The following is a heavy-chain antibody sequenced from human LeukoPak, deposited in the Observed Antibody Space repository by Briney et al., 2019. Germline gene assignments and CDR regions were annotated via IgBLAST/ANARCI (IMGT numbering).Heavy chain of an antibody. CDR2: IKQDGSEK. Sequence: GGSLRLSCAASGFTFSSYWMSWVRQAPGKGLEWVANIKQDGSEKYYVDSVKGRFTISRDNAKNSLYLQMNSLRAEDTAVYYCARAKSSGWYQWFDPWGQGTLVTVSS. J-gene: IGHJ5*02. CDR3: ARAKSSGWYQWFDP. V-gene: IGHV3-7*01. D-gene: IGHD6-19*01. CDR1: GFTFSSYW.